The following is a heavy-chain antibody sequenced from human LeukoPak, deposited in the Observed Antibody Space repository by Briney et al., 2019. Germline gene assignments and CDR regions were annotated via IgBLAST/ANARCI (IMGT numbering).Heavy chain of an antibody. D-gene: IGHD2-2*01. J-gene: IGHJ4*02. CDR3: AIFPVPAAMDADY. Sequence: SETLSLTCTVSGGSISSGGYYWSWIRQPPGKGLEWIGYIYYSGSTYYNPSPKSRVTISVDTSKNQFSLKLSSVTAADTAVYYCAIFPVPAAMDADYWGQGTLVTVSS. CDR2: IYYSGST. V-gene: IGHV4-30-4*08. CDR1: GGSISSGGYY.